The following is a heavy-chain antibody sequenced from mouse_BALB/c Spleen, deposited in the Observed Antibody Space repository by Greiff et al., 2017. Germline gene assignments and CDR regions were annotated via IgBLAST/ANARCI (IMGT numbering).Heavy chain of an antibody. J-gene: IGHJ4*01. Sequence: VQGVESGAELARPGASVKLSCKASGYTFTSYWMQWVKQRPGQGLEWIGAIYPGDGDTRYTQKFKGKATLTADKSSSTAYMQLSSLASEDSAVYYCAREDYYAMDYWGQGTSVTVSS. CDR1: GYTFTSYW. V-gene: IGHV1-87*01. CDR3: AREDYYAMDY. CDR2: IYPGDGDT.